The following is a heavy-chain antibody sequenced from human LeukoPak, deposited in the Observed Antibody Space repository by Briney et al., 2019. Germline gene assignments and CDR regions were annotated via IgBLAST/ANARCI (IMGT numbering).Heavy chain of an antibody. J-gene: IGHJ4*02. CDR1: GYTFSSHG. D-gene: IGHD3-10*01. CDR2: ISANNGNT. Sequence: GASVKVSCKASGYTFSSHGITWVRQAPGQGLEWMGWISANNGNTNYAQKLQGRVTVTTDTSTSIAYMELRSLRSDDTAVYYCAREGTAGRYYFDCWGQGTLVTVSS. CDR3: AREGTAGRYYFDC. V-gene: IGHV1-18*01.